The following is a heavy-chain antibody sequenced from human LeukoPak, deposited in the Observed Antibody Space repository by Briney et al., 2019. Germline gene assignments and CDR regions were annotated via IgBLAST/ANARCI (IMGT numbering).Heavy chain of an antibody. CDR2: LWYDGSNK. D-gene: IGHD3-22*01. Sequence: GGSLRLSCAASGFTFSSYGMHWVRQAPGKGLEWVAVLWYDGSNKYYADSVKGRFTISRDNSKNTLYLQMNSLRAEDTAVYYCARDFVSDSSGSLDYWGQGTLVTVSS. CDR3: ARDFVSDSSGSLDY. V-gene: IGHV3-33*01. CDR1: GFTFSSYG. J-gene: IGHJ4*02.